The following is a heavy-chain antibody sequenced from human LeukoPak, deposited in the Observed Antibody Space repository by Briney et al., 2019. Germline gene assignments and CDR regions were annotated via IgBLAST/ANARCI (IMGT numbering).Heavy chain of an antibody. Sequence: SETLSLTCAVYGGSFSGYYWSWIRQPPGKGLEWSGEINHSGSTNYNPSLKSRVTISVDTSKNQFSLKLSSVTAADTAVYYCAREGSHYYGSGSYGWFDPWGQGTLVTVSS. V-gene: IGHV4-34*01. J-gene: IGHJ5*02. CDR1: GGSFSGYY. CDR2: INHSGST. CDR3: AREGSHYYGSGSYGWFDP. D-gene: IGHD3-10*01.